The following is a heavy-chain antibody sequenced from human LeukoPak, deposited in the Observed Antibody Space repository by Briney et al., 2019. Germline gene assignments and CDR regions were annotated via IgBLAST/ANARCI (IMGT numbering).Heavy chain of an antibody. Sequence: GESLRLSCAASGFTFSNYAMRWVRQVPGKGLECLSVISGSGGSTYYADSVKGRFTISRDNSKDTLYLQMNSLRAEDTAVYYCAKAPGGDYSRYFQHWGQGTLVTVSS. J-gene: IGHJ1*01. V-gene: IGHV3-23*01. CDR3: AKAPGGDYSRYFQH. CDR2: ISGSGGST. D-gene: IGHD4-17*01. CDR1: GFTFSNYA.